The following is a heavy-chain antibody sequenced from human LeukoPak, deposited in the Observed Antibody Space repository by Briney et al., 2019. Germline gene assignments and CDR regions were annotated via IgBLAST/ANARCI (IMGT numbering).Heavy chain of an antibody. V-gene: IGHV3-7*01. J-gene: IGHJ4*02. CDR2: IKKDGSEE. D-gene: IGHD6-19*01. Sequence: GGSLRLSCAASGFTFSFYWMSWVRQAPGKGLEWVANIKKDGSEEYYVDSVKGRFTITRDNTQNSLYLQMNSLRAEDTAVYYCARFYDTGWYGHFDYWGQGALVAVSS. CDR3: ARFYDTGWYGHFDY. CDR1: GFTFSFYW.